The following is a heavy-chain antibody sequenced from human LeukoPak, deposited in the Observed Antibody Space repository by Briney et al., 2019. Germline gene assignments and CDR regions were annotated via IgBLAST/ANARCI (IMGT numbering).Heavy chain of an antibody. CDR2: IYTSGST. V-gene: IGHV4-4*07. CDR3: ARVGGYCSGGSCYYFDY. J-gene: IGHJ4*02. Sequence: SETLSLTCTVSGGSISSYYWSWIRQPAGKGLEWIGRIYTSGSTNYNPSLKSRVTMSVDTSKNQFSLKLSSVTAADTAVYYCARVGGYCSGGSCYYFDYWGQGTLVTVSS. D-gene: IGHD2-15*01. CDR1: GGSISSYY.